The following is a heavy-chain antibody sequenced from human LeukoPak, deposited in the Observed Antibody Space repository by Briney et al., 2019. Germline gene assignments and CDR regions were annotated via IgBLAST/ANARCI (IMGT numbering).Heavy chain of an antibody. Sequence: SQTLSLTCTVSGGSISSGGYYWSWIRQHPGKGLEWIGYIYYSGSTYYNPSLKSRVTISVDTSKNQFSLKLSSVTAADTAVYYCARGRFGESYFDYWGQGTLVTVSS. J-gene: IGHJ4*02. CDR3: ARGRFGESYFDY. V-gene: IGHV4-31*03. CDR2: IYYSGST. CDR1: GGSISSGGYY. D-gene: IGHD3-10*01.